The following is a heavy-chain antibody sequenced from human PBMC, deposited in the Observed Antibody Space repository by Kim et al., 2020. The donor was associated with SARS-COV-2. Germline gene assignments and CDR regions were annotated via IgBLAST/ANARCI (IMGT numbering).Heavy chain of an antibody. CDR1: GFTFSSYA. CDR3: ANNLRYFDWLSQLIFDY. CDR2: ISGSGGST. Sequence: GGSLRLSCAASGFTFSSYAMSWVRQAPGKGLEWVSAISGSGGSTYYADSVKGRFTISRDNSKNTLYLQMNSLRAEDTAVYYCANNLRYFDWLSQLIFDYWGQGTLVTVSS. D-gene: IGHD3-9*01. V-gene: IGHV3-23*01. J-gene: IGHJ4*02.